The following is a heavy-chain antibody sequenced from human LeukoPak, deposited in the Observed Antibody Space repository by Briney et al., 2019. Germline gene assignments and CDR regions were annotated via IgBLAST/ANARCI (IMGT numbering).Heavy chain of an antibody. CDR1: GFNVSSNF. Sequence: PGGSLSLSCAASGFNVSSNFMSWVRQAPGRGLEWVSFIYSGGSTSYTDSVKGRFTISRDTSKNTLYLQMNSLRVEDTAVYYCTRSYSGVLAHFDYWGQGTLVTVSS. V-gene: IGHV3-66*01. CDR3: TRSYSGVLAHFDY. D-gene: IGHD5-12*01. J-gene: IGHJ4*02. CDR2: IYSGGST.